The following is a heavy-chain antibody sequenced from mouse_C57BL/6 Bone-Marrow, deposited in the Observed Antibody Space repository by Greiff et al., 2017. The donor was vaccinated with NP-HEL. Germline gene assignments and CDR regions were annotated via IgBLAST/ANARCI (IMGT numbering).Heavy chain of an antibody. CDR2: IDPENGDT. J-gene: IGHJ1*03. Sequence: VQLQQSGAELVRPGASVKLSCTASGFNIKDDYMHWVKQRPEQGLEWIGWIDPENGDTEYASKFQGKATITADTSSNTAYLQLSSLTSEDTAVYYCTTGLRRYWYFDVWGTGTTVTVSS. D-gene: IGHD2-4*01. CDR1: GFNIKDDY. V-gene: IGHV14-4*01. CDR3: TTGLRRYWYFDV.